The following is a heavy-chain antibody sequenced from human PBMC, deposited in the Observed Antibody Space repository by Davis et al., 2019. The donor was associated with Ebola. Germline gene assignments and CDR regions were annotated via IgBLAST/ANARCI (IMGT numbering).Heavy chain of an antibody. J-gene: IGHJ4*02. Sequence: ASVTVSCKASGYTFTSYAMHWVRQPPGQRLEWMGWINAGNGNTKYSQKFQGRVTITRDTSASTAYMELSSLRSEDTAVYYCARSKYYDFWSGYPPFDYWGQGTLVTVSS. CDR2: INAGNGNT. D-gene: IGHD3-3*01. CDR3: ARSKYYDFWSGYPPFDY. V-gene: IGHV1-3*01. CDR1: GYTFTSYA.